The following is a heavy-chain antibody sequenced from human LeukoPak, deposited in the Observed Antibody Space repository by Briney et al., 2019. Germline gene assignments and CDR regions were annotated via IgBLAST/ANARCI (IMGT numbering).Heavy chain of an antibody. CDR1: GGSISSGDYY. V-gene: IGHV4-61*02. Sequence: SQTLSLTCTVSGGSISSGDYYWSWIRQPAGKGLEWIGRIYTSGSTNYNPSLKSRVTISVDTYKNLFSLKLGSVTAADTAFYYCAREVDTAMVSETYYFDYWGQGTLVTVSS. CDR2: IYTSGST. J-gene: IGHJ4*02. CDR3: AREVDTAMVSETYYFDY. D-gene: IGHD5-18*01.